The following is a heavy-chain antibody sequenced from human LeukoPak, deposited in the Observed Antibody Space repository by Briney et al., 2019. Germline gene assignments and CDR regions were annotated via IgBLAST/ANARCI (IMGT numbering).Heavy chain of an antibody. J-gene: IGHJ4*02. CDR1: GYTFTSYD. Sequence: ASVKVSCKASGYTFTSYDINWVRQATGQGLEWMGWMNPNSGNTGYAQKFQGRVTMTRNTSISTAYMELSSLRSEDTAIYYCARVSLYSGYESDYWGQGTLVTVSS. CDR3: ARVSLYSGYESDY. CDR2: MNPNSGNT. V-gene: IGHV1-8*01. D-gene: IGHD5-12*01.